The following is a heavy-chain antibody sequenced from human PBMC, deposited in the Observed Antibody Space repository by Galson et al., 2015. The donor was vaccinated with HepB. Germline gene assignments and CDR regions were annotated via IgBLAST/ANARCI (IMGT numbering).Heavy chain of an antibody. CDR2: INSDGRST. V-gene: IGHV3-74*01. D-gene: IGHD3-22*01. J-gene: IGHJ4*02. CDR3: ASGRVYYDSTGYKIFDY. Sequence: GLVWVSHINSDGRSTTYADSVKGRFTISRDNAKNTLYLQMNSLRAEDTAVYYCASGRVYYDSTGYKIFDYWGQGILVTVSS.